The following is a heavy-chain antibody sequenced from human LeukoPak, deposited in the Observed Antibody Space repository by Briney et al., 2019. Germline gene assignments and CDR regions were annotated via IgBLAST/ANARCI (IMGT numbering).Heavy chain of an antibody. D-gene: IGHD3-10*01. V-gene: IGHV4-39*01. J-gene: IGHJ6*02. CDR1: GCSISSSSFY. CDR2: IYYSGST. CDR3: ARHKDLGPYYYYYGMDV. Sequence: SETLSLTCTVSGCSISSSSFYWGWIRQPPGKGLEWIGSIYYSGSTYFNPSLKSRVTISVDTSKNQFSLKLSSVTAADTAVYYCARHKDLGPYYYYYGMDVWGQGTTVTVSS.